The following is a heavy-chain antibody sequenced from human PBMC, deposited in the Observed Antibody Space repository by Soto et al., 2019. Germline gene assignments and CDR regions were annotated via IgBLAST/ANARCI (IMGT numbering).Heavy chain of an antibody. V-gene: IGHV6-1*01. Sequence: PSQTLSLTCAISGDSVSRNSAAWNWIRPSPSRGLEWLGRTYYRSKGYNDYAVSVKSRITINPDTSKNQFSLQLNSVTPEDTAVYYCARLWDIVVVPAAKVSRAFDIWGQGTMVTVSS. J-gene: IGHJ3*02. CDR3: ARLWDIVVVPAAKVSRAFDI. D-gene: IGHD2-2*01. CDR2: TYYRSKGYN. CDR1: GDSVSRNSAA.